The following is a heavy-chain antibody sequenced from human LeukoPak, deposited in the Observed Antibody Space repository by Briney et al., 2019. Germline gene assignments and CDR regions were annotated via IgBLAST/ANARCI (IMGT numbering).Heavy chain of an antibody. CDR2: IYHSGST. CDR1: GGSISSGGYS. D-gene: IGHD2-15*01. CDR3: ARGGVGPLDY. J-gene: IGHJ4*02. Sequence: SETLSLTCAVSGGSISSGGYSWSWIRQPPGKGLEWIGYIYHSGSTYYNPSLKSRVTISVDRSKNQFSLKLSSVTAADTAVYYCARGGVGPLDYWGQGTLVTVSS. V-gene: IGHV4-30-2*01.